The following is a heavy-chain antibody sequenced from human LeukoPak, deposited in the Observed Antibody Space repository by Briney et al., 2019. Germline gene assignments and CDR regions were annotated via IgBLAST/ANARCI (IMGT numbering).Heavy chain of an antibody. CDR3: ARVCGGDCFDAFDI. CDR2: IYSGGST. CDR1: GFTVSSNY. D-gene: IGHD2-21*02. V-gene: IGHV3-66*02. Sequence: PGGSLRLSCAASGFTVSSNYMSWVRQAPGKGLEWVSVIYSGGSTYYADSVKGRFTNSRDNSKNTLYLQMNSLRAEDTAVYYCARVCGGDCFDAFDIWGQGTMVTVSS. J-gene: IGHJ3*02.